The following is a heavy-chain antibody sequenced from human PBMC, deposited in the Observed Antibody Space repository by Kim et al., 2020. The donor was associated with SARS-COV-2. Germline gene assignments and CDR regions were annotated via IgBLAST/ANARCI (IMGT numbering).Heavy chain of an antibody. D-gene: IGHD1-1*01. CDR3: VRGAGDMSTIGGDY. Sequence: GSLRLSCAASGFSFSSYWMHWVRQAPGKGLVWVSRIKSDESDTGYAGSVKDRFTISRDNAKNTLYLQMNGLRADDTAVYYCVRGAGDMSTIGGDYWGQGTLVTVSS. J-gene: IGHJ4*02. V-gene: IGHV3-74*01. CDR2: IKSDESDT. CDR1: GFSFSSYW.